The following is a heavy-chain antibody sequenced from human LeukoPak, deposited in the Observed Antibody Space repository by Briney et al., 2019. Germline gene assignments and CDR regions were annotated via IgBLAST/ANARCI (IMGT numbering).Heavy chain of an antibody. Sequence: SETLSLTCTVSGGSISSYYWSWIRQPAGKGLEWIGRIYTSGSTNYNPSLKSRVTMSVDTSKNQFSLKLSSVTAADTAVYYCARDKEIAVAGGLYYYYYGMDVWGQGTTVTVSS. D-gene: IGHD6-19*01. CDR2: IYTSGST. J-gene: IGHJ6*02. V-gene: IGHV4-4*07. CDR3: ARDKEIAVAGGLYYYYYGMDV. CDR1: GGSISSYY.